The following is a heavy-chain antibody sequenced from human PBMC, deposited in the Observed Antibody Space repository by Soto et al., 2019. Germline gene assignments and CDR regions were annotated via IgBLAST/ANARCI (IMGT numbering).Heavy chain of an antibody. Sequence: HPGGSLRLSCAPSGFTFDTYAMYWVRQAPGKGLEWVAFISYDGGNRYYADSVKGRFTIFRDNSKYTLSLQMNSLRTDDTALYYCARVLVRFRIMYSMDVWGQGTTVTVSS. J-gene: IGHJ6*02. V-gene: IGHV3-30-3*01. CDR2: ISYDGGNR. CDR3: ARVLVRFRIMYSMDV. CDR1: GFTFDTYA. D-gene: IGHD3-10*01.